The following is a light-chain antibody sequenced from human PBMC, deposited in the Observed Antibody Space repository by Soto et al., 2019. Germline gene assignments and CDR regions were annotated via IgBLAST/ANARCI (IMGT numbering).Light chain of an antibody. CDR3: QQRSNWPPGLT. V-gene: IGKV3-11*01. J-gene: IGKJ4*01. Sequence: EIVLTQSPATLSLSPGERATLSCRASQSVSSYLAWYQQKPGQAPRLLIYDASNRATGIPARFSGSVSGTDFTLTIRSLGPENFAVYYCQQRSNWPPGLTFGGGTKVEIK. CDR1: QSVSSY. CDR2: DAS.